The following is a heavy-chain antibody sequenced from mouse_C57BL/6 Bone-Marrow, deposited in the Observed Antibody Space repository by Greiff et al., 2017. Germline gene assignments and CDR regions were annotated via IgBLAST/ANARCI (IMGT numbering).Heavy chain of an antibody. CDR1: GFSLTSYA. CDR3: AKHSNLYYYAMDY. J-gene: IGHJ4*01. Sequence: VQVVESGPGLVAPSQSLSITCTVSGFSLTSYAISWVRQPPGKGLEWLGVIWTGGGTNYNSALKSRLSISKDNSKSQVFLKMNSLQTDDTARYYCAKHSNLYYYAMDYWGQGTSVTVSS. V-gene: IGHV2-9-1*01. D-gene: IGHD2-5*01. CDR2: IWTGGGT.